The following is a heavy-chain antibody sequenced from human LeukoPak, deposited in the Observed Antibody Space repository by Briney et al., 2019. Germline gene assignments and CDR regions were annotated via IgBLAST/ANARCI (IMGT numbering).Heavy chain of an antibody. Sequence: ASVKVSCKASGYTFTGYYMHWVRQAPGQGLEWMGWINPNSGGTNYAQKFQGRVTMTRDTSISTAYMELSRLRSDDTAVYYCARVSSGSYYFDSWGQGTLVTVSS. D-gene: IGHD1-26*01. V-gene: IGHV1-2*02. CDR2: INPNSGGT. J-gene: IGHJ4*02. CDR1: GYTFTGYY. CDR3: ARVSSGSYYFDS.